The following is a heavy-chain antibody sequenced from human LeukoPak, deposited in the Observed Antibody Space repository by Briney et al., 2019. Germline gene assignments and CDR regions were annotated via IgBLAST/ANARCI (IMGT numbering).Heavy chain of an antibody. J-gene: IGHJ3*02. V-gene: IGHV4-59*01. CDR3: ARAGLYYYFWSGYYHDAFDI. CDR2: IYYSGST. D-gene: IGHD3-3*01. CDR1: GGSISSYY. Sequence: SETLSLTCTVSGGSISSYYWSWIRQPPGKGLEWIGYIYYSGSTNYNPSLKSRVTISVDTSKNQFSLKLSSVTAADTAVYYCARAGLYYYFWSGYYHDAFDIWGQGTMVTVSS.